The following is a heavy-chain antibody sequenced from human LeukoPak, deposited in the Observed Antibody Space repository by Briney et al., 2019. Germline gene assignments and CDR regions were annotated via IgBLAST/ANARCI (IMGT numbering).Heavy chain of an antibody. CDR2: IYYSGST. CDR1: GGSLSSGDYY. CDR3: ARVLLWFGELSHFDY. Sequence: SETLSLTCTVSGGSLSSGDYYWGWGRQPPGRGREWVGYIYYSGSTYYNPSLKSRVTISVDTSKNQFSLKLSSVTAADTAVYYCARVLLWFGELSHFDYWGQGTLVTVSS. D-gene: IGHD3-10*01. V-gene: IGHV4-30-4*01. J-gene: IGHJ4*02.